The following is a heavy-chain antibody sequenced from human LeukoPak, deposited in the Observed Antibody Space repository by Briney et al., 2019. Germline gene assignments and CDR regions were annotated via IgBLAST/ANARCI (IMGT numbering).Heavy chain of an antibody. CDR3: ARGDYGDYKLSNY. J-gene: IGHJ4*02. Sequence: PSETLSLTCTVSGGSISSYYWSWIRQPPGKGLEWIGYIYYSGSTNYNPSLKSRVTISVDTSKNQFSLKLSSVTAADTAVYYCARGDYGDYKLSNYWGQGTLVTVSS. V-gene: IGHV4-59*01. D-gene: IGHD4-17*01. CDR2: IYYSGST. CDR1: GGSISSYY.